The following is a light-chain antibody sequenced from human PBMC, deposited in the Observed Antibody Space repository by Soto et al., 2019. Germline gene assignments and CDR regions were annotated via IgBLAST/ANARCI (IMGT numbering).Light chain of an antibody. CDR1: SSNIGAGYD. Sequence: QSVLTQPPSVSGAPGQRVTISCTGGSSNIGAGYDVQWYQQFPGIAPTLLIYDTTTRPSGVPDRFSGSKSGTSASLAITGLQAEDEADYYCPSYDRSLSGSVFGGGTKLTVL. V-gene: IGLV1-40*01. CDR3: PSYDRSLSGSV. CDR2: DTT. J-gene: IGLJ3*02.